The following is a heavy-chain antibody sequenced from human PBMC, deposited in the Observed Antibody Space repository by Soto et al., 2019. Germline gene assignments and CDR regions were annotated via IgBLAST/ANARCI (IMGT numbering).Heavy chain of an antibody. CDR2: ISYDGSNK. CDR1: GFTFSSYG. J-gene: IGHJ5*02. CDR3: AKDKQQLARGWFDP. Sequence: QVQLVESGGGVVQPGRSLRLSCAASGFTFSSYGMHWVRQAPGKGLEWAAVISYDGSNKYYADSVKGRFTISRYNSKNTLYLQMNSLRAEDTAVYYCAKDKQQLARGWFDPLGQGTLVTVSS. V-gene: IGHV3-30*18. D-gene: IGHD6-13*01.